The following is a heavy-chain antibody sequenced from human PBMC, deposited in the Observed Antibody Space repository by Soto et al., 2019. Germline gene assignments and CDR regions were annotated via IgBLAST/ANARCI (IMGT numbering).Heavy chain of an antibody. D-gene: IGHD2-15*01. CDR2: IYHSGST. J-gene: IGHJ6*02. CDR1: GGSISSCGYS. Sequence: TLSLTCAVSGGSISSCGYSWSWIRQPPGKGLEWIGYIYHSGSTYYNPSLKSRVTISVDRSKNQFSLKLTSVTAADTAVYYCASRLTVVGGMDVWGQGTTVTVSS. V-gene: IGHV4-30-2*01. CDR3: ASRLTVVGGMDV.